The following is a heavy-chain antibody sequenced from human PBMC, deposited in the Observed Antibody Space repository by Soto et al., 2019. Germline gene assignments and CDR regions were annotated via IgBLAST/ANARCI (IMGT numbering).Heavy chain of an antibody. CDR2: IDPSDSYT. V-gene: IGHV5-10-1*01. CDR3: ARWGSGYCSSTSCLGSYYYYGMDV. J-gene: IGHJ6*02. CDR1: GYSFTSYW. D-gene: IGHD2-2*01. Sequence: GESLKISCNGSGYSFTSYWISWVRQMPGKGLEWMGRIDPSDSYTNYSPSFQGHVTISADKSISTAYLQWSSLKASDTAMYYCARWGSGYCSSTSCLGSYYYYGMDVWGQGTTVTVSS.